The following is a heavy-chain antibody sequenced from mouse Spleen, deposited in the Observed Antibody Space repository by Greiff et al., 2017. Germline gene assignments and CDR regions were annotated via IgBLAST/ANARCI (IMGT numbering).Heavy chain of an antibody. CDR2: IDPSDSYT. CDR3: ARWTRTGTLYTMDY. V-gene: IGHV1-50*01. Sequence: QVQLQQPGAELVKPGASVKLSCKASGYTFTSYWIQWVKQRPGQGLEWIGEIDPSDSYTNYNQNFRGEATLTVDTSSSTAYMQLSSLTSEDSAVYYCARWTRTGTLYTMDYWGQGTSVTVSS. CDR1: GYTFTSYW. J-gene: IGHJ4*01. D-gene: IGHD4-1*01.